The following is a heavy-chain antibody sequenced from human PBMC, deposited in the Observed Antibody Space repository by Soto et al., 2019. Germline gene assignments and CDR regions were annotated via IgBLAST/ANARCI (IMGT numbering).Heavy chain of an antibody. CDR2: IYSGGST. D-gene: IGHD3-16*01. CDR3: ARDGGDGYNPRLSHPLRKPDYGMDV. V-gene: IGHV3-53*01. J-gene: IGHJ6*02. Sequence: SSYYMSWVRQAPGEWLEWVSVIYSGGSTYYADSVTGRFTISRDTSRITLYLQMNSQRDEDTAVYYCARDGGDGYNPRLSHPLRKPDYGMDVWGQGTTVTVSS. CDR1: SSYY.